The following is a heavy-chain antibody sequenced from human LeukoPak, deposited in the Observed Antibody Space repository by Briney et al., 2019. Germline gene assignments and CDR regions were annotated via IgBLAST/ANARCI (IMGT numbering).Heavy chain of an antibody. CDR3: AREGYTSSWYSGYYYFDY. D-gene: IGHD6-13*01. Sequence: SETLSLTCTVSGGSISSGSYFWTWIRQPAGKGLEWIGRINTSGSTNYDPSLKSRVTISVDTSKNQFSLKLSSVTAADTAVFYCAREGYTSSWYSGYYYFDYWGQGTLVTVSS. CDR2: INTSGST. CDR1: GGSISSGSYF. J-gene: IGHJ4*02. V-gene: IGHV4-61*02.